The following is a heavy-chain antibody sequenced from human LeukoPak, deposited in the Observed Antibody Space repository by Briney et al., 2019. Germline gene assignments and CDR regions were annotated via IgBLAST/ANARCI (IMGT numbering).Heavy chain of an antibody. CDR2: IKQDGSEK. D-gene: IGHD2-8*01. V-gene: IGHV3-7*01. J-gene: IGHJ4*02. CDR1: GFTFSSYW. Sequence: PGGSLRLSCAASGFTFSSYWMSWVRQAPGKGLEWVANIKQDGSEKYYVDSVKGRFTISRDNAKNPLYLQMNSLRAEDTAVYYCASVMVYAAFDYWGQGTLVTVSS. CDR3: ASVMVYAAFDY.